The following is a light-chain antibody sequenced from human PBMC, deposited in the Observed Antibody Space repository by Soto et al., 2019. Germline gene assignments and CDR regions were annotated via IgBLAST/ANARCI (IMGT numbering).Light chain of an antibody. CDR2: AAS. J-gene: IGKJ5*01. Sequence: DIQMTQSPSSVSASVVDRVTITCRASQGIRDWLAWYQQRPGKAPKLLIYAASSLQSGVPSRFSGSGSGTEFTLTISNLQPEDFATYFCQQTNNFPLTFGQGTRLE. CDR1: QGIRDW. CDR3: QQTNNFPLT. V-gene: IGKV1-12*01.